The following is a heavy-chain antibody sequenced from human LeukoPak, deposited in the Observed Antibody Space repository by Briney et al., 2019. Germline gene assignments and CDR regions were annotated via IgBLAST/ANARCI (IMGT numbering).Heavy chain of an antibody. J-gene: IGHJ4*02. Sequence: SETLSLTCTVSGGSISGYYWTWIRQPAGKGLEWIGRIYSSGSTNFNPSLKSRVTMSVETSKNQFSLNVTSVTAADTAVYYCARDSSGSRPFDYWGQGNLVTVSS. D-gene: IGHD3-22*01. V-gene: IGHV4-4*07. CDR1: GGSISGYY. CDR3: ARDSSGSRPFDY. CDR2: IYSSGST.